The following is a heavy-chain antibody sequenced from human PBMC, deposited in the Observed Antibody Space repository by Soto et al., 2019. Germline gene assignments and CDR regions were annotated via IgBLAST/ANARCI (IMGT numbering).Heavy chain of an antibody. CDR1: GYTFTSYD. CDR2: MNPNSGNT. CDR3: ARDYCSSTSCYGGVDYYYNYIDV. J-gene: IGHJ6*03. Sequence: ASVKVSCKASGYTFTSYDINWVRQATGQGLEWMGWMNPNSGNTGYAQKFQGRVTMTRNTSISTAYMELSSLRSEDTAVYYCARDYCSSTSCYGGVDYYYNYIDVWGKGTTVTVS. D-gene: IGHD2-2*01. V-gene: IGHV1-8*01.